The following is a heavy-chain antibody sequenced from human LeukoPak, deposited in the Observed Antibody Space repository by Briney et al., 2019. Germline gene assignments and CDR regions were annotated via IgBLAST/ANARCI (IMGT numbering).Heavy chain of an antibody. CDR2: IKSKTDGGTT. CDR3: TTDSSPVAPNDY. V-gene: IGHV3-15*01. J-gene: IGHJ4*02. CDR1: GFTFSNAW. D-gene: IGHD6-19*01. Sequence: GGSLRLSCAASGFTFSNAWMSWVRQAPGKGLEWVGRIKSKTDGGTTDYAAPVKGRFTISRDDSKNTLYLQMNSLKTEDTAVYYCTTDSSPVAPNDYWGQGTLVTVSS.